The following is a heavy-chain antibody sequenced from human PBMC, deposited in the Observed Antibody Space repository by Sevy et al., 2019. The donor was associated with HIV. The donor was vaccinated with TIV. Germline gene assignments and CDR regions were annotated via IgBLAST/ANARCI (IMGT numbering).Heavy chain of an antibody. Sequence: GGSLRLSCAASGFTVSSNYMSWVRQAPGKGLEWVAVISYDGSNKYYADSVKGRFTISRDNSKNTLYLQMNSLRAEDTAVYYCAKRVAGTTTNYGMDVWGQGTTVTVSS. CDR1: GFTVSSNY. J-gene: IGHJ6*02. CDR3: AKRVAGTTTNYGMDV. CDR2: ISYDGSNK. D-gene: IGHD6-19*01. V-gene: IGHV3-30*18.